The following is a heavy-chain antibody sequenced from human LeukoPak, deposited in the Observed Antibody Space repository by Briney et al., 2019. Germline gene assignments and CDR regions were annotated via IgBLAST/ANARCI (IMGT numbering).Heavy chain of an antibody. V-gene: IGHV3-66*01. J-gene: IGHJ4*02. CDR3: ASISDLLYYFDS. CDR1: GFTVSSNY. CDR2: SYTGGNT. Sequence: GGSLRLSCVASGFTVSSNYMSWVCQAPGKGLEWVSVSYTGGNTHYADSVKGRFTLSRDNSKNTVYLQMNSLRVEDTAMYYCASISDLLYYFDSWGQGTLVTVSS.